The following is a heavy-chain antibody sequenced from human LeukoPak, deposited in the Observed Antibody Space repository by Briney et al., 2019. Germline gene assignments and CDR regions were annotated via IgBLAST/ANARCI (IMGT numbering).Heavy chain of an antibody. CDR2: IYYSGST. CDR3: AREGGRYDFWSADAFDI. V-gene: IGHV4-30-4*08. Sequence: SQTLSLTCTVSGGSISSGDYYWSWIRQPPGKGLEWIGYIYYSGSTYYNPSLKSRVTISVDTSKNQFSLKLSSVTAADTAVYYCAREGGRYDFWSADAFDIWGQGTMVTVSS. J-gene: IGHJ3*02. CDR1: GGSISSGDYY. D-gene: IGHD3-3*01.